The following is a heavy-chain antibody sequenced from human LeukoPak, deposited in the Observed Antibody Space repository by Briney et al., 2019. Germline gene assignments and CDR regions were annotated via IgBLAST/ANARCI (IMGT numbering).Heavy chain of an antibody. J-gene: IGHJ4*02. CDR2: ISSSGSTI. V-gene: IGHV3-11*01. D-gene: IGHD3-22*01. CDR1: GGSFSDYY. CDR3: ARDRYDSSAFDY. Sequence: LSLTCAVYGGSFSDYYMSWIRQAPGKGLEWVSYISSSGSTIYYADSVKGRFTISRDNAKNSLYLQMNSLRAEDTAVYYCARDRYDSSAFDYWGQGTLVTVSS.